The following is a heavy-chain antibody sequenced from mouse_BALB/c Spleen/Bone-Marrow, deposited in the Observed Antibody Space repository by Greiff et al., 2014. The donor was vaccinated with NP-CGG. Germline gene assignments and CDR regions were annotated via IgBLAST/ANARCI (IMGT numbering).Heavy chain of an antibody. CDR3: VRSTYFDY. V-gene: IGHV1-18*01. CDR2: INPNIGGT. Sequence: DVKLQESGPELVKPGTSVKLSCKTSGYTFTEYTIHWVKQSHGKSLEWIGGINPNIGGTTYNQKFKNRATLTLDKSSSTAYMKVRSLTSEDSAVFYCVRSTYFDYWGQGTTLTVSS. J-gene: IGHJ2*01. CDR1: GYTFTEYT. D-gene: IGHD5-1*01.